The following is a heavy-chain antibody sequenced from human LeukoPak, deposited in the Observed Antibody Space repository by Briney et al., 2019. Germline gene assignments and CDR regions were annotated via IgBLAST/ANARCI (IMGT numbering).Heavy chain of an antibody. D-gene: IGHD3-9*01. J-gene: IGHJ4*02. V-gene: IGHV3-74*01. CDR3: ARVPYCDILTGYDY. Sequence: GGSLRLSCAASGFTFSDYWMHWVRQAPGKGLVGVSRINSDGRITNYADSVKGRFTISRDNAKNTLYLQMNSLRAEDTAVYCCARVPYCDILTGYDYWGQGTLVTVSS. CDR2: INSDGRIT. CDR1: GFTFSDYW.